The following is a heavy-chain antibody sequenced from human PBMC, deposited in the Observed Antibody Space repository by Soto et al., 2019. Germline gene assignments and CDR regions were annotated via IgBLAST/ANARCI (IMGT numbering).Heavy chain of an antibody. CDR2: IYYSGST. CDR1: GGSISSGGYY. CDR3: ARVSLGNDSQQLVPFYFDY. V-gene: IGHV4-31*03. Sequence: SETLSLTCTVSGGSISSGGYYWSWIRQHPGKGLEWIGYIYYSGSTYYNPSLKSRVTISVDTSKNQFSLKLSSVTAADTAVYYCARVSLGNDSQQLVPFYFDYWGQGTLVTVSS. J-gene: IGHJ4*02. D-gene: IGHD6-13*01.